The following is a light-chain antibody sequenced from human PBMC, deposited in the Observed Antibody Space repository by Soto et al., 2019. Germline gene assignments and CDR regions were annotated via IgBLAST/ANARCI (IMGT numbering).Light chain of an antibody. CDR1: QSVSSN. CDR2: GAS. CDR3: RHYVNWPTKDT. J-gene: IGKJ2*01. V-gene: IGKV3-15*01. Sequence: EIVMTQSPATLSVSPGERATLSCRASQSVSSNLAWYQQIPGQAPRLLIYGASTRAPGLPARLSASESGTNFTLTISGLQSEDFEVYYYRHYVNWPTKDTFGQGTKLE.